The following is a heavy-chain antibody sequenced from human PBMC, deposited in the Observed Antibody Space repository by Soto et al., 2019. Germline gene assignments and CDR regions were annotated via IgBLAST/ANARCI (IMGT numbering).Heavy chain of an antibody. CDR2: IYPGDSDT. CDR3: ARAYCGGDCYSLFADY. CDR1: GYSFTNYW. D-gene: IGHD2-21*02. V-gene: IGHV5-51*01. Sequence: PGEPLKISCKGSGYSFTNYWIGWVRQMPGKGLEWMGIIYPGDSDTRYSPSFQGQVTFSADKSISTAYLQWSRLKASDTAMYYCARAYCGGDCYSLFADYWGQGTLVTVSS. J-gene: IGHJ4*02.